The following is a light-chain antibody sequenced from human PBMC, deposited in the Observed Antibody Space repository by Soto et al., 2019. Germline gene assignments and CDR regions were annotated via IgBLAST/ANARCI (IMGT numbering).Light chain of an antibody. V-gene: IGKV1-39*01. J-gene: IGKJ3*01. Sequence: DIQMTQSPSSLSASVGDRITITCRASQTISSYLHWYQQKPGKPPKLLIYAASSLQTGVPPRFSGSGSETDFTLTISSLQPEDFATYYCHQTYTPSLTFGPGTKVHIK. CDR1: QTISSY. CDR3: HQTYTPSLT. CDR2: AAS.